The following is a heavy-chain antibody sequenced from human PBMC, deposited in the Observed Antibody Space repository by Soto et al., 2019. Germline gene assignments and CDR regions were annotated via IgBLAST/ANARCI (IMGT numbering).Heavy chain of an antibody. CDR1: GGTFSSYA. CDR3: ARGSNPPGFCWDWSYP. CDR2: IIPIFGTA. J-gene: IGHJ5*02. V-gene: IGHV1-69*13. Sequence: ASVKVSWKAAGGTFSSYAISWVRQAPGQGLEWMGGIIPIFGTANYAQKFQGRVTITADESTRTADMELSSLRSEDTAVYYCARGSNPPGFCWDWSYPW. D-gene: IGHD2-15*01.